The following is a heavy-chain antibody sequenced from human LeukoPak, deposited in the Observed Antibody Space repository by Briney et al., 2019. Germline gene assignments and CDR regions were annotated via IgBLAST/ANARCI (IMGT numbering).Heavy chain of an antibody. D-gene: IGHD2-21*02. V-gene: IGHV5-51*01. CDR3: ARRGVVVTGTPYRYFDL. CDR2: IYPYDSDT. J-gene: IGHJ2*01. CDR1: GYSFTSYW. Sequence: GESLKISCKGSGYSFTSYWIGWVRQMPGKGLEWMGIIYPYDSDTRYSPSFQGQVTISADKSISTAYLQWSSLKASDTAMYYCARRGVVVTGTPYRYFDLWGRGTLVTVSS.